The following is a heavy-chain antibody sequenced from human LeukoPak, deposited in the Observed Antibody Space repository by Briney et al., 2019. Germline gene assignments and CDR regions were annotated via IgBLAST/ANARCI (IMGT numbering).Heavy chain of an antibody. D-gene: IGHD3-22*01. V-gene: IGHV3-30*02. Sequence: PGGSLRLSCAASGFTFSSYGMHWVRQAPGKGLEWVAFIRCDGSNKYYADSVKGRFTISRDNSKNTMYLQMNSLRAEDTAVYYCAKDDSSGYYYWGQGTLVTVSS. CDR1: GFTFSSYG. J-gene: IGHJ4*02. CDR2: IRCDGSNK. CDR3: AKDDSSGYYY.